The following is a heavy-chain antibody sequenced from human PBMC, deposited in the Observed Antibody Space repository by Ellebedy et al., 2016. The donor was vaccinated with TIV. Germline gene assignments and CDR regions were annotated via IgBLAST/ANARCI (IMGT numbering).Heavy chain of an antibody. CDR1: GYSISSGYY. V-gene: IGHV4-38-2*02. D-gene: IGHD3-10*01. Sequence: SETLSLTXTVSGYSISSGYYWGWIRQPPGKGLEWIGSIYHSGSTYYNPSLKSRVTISVDTSKNQFSLKLSSVTAADTAVYYCAREHIPYGSGSYYKLVGYYYYGMDVWGQGTTVTVSS. CDR3: AREHIPYGSGSYYKLVGYYYYGMDV. J-gene: IGHJ6*02. CDR2: IYHSGST.